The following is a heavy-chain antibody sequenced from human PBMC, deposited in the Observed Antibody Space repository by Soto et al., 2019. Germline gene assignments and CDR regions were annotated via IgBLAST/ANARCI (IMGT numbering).Heavy chain of an antibody. J-gene: IGHJ4*02. CDR2: IYYSGST. CDR3: ARLRQPTGY. CDR1: GGSISSSSYY. V-gene: IGHV4-39*01. D-gene: IGHD4-4*01. Sequence: PSETLSLTCTVSGGSISSSSYYWGWIRQPPGKGLEWIGSIYYSGSTYYNPSLKSRVTISVDTSKNQFSLKLSSVTAADTAVYYCARLRQPTGYWGQGTLVTVSS.